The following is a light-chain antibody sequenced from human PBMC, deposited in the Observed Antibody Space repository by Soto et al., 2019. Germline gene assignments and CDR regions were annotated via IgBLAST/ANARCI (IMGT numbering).Light chain of an antibody. J-gene: IGKJ4*01. CDR1: QDISNY. Sequence: DIQMTQSPSSLSASVGDRVTITCQASQDISNYLNWYQQKPGKAPKLLIYDASNLETGVPSRFSGSGSGTDFTFTINSLQPEDIATDYCQHYDHQVTFGGGTKVEVK. V-gene: IGKV1-33*01. CDR3: QHYDHQVT. CDR2: DAS.